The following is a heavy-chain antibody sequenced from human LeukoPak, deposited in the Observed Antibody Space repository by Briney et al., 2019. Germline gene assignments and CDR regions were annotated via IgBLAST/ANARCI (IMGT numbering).Heavy chain of an antibody. CDR3: TTYDCSSTSCYVNY. V-gene: IGHV3-23*01. CDR2: ISGSGSAT. D-gene: IGHD2-2*01. CDR1: GFTFSNYG. Sequence: GGPLRLSCAASGFTFSNYGMSWVRQAPGKGLEWVSTISGSGSATYNAGSVKGRFTTSRDNSNNALYLQMNSLTAEDTAVYYCTTYDCSSTSCYVNYWGQGTLVTVSS. J-gene: IGHJ4*02.